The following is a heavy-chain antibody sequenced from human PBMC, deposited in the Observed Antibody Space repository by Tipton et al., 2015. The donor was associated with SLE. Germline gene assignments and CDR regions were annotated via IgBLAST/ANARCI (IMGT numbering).Heavy chain of an antibody. Sequence: TLSLTCTISGDSISSSNWWGLIRQPPGKGLEWIGCIFYTGTTDNNPSLESRVTMSRDTSKNQFSLRLSSVTALDTAVYYCAKKSKSGWFFDLWGQGTLVTVSS. CDR1: GDSISSSNW. D-gene: IGHD6-19*01. J-gene: IGHJ4*02. CDR2: IFYTGTT. CDR3: AKKSKSGWFFDL. V-gene: IGHV4-28*06.